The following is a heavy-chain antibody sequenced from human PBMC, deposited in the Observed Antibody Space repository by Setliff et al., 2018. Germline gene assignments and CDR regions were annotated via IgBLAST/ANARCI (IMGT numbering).Heavy chain of an antibody. J-gene: IGHJ4*02. CDR1: GYNFINYW. Sequence: GESLKISCKGSGYNFINYWLGWVRQMPGKGLEWLGIIYPSDSHTRYSPSFQGQVTISADKSISTAYLQWSSLKASDTAMYYCARALASAGTVFFDYWGQGTLVTVSS. CDR3: ARALASAGTVFFDY. CDR2: IYPSDSHT. V-gene: IGHV5-51*01. D-gene: IGHD6-13*01.